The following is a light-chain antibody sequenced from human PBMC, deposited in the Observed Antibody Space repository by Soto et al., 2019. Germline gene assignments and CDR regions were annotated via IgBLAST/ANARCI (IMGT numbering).Light chain of an antibody. V-gene: IGKV1-5*03. Sequence: DIQRTQSTYTVSASVGDRVSITCRASQSISSWLAWYQHKPGKAPKLLIYKASSLEGGVPSRFSGSGSGTDFTLTISGLQPEDFATYFCPLSYSSPQPFGQGTKVDIK. CDR2: KAS. CDR3: PLSYSSPQP. CDR1: QSISSW. J-gene: IGKJ1*01.